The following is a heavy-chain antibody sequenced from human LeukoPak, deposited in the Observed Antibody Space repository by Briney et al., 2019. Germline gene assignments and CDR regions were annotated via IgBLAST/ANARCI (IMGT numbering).Heavy chain of an antibody. CDR3: ARDYSGSHDY. CDR2: IYYSGST. Sequence: SETLSLTCTVSGGSISSYYWSWIRQPPGKGLEWIGYIYYSGSTNYNPSLESRVTISVDTSKNQFSLKLSSVTAADTTVYYCARDYSGSHDYWGQGTLVTVSS. J-gene: IGHJ4*02. D-gene: IGHD1-26*01. V-gene: IGHV4-59*01. CDR1: GGSISSYY.